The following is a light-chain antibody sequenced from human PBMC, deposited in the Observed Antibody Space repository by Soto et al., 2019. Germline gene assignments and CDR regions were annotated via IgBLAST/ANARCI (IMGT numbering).Light chain of an antibody. CDR3: QSYDSSLSGYV. J-gene: IGLJ1*01. Sequence: QSALTQPASVSGSPGQSISISCTGTSSDVGGYNYVSWYQQHPGKAPKLMIYDVSNRPSGVSNRFSGSKSGNTASLAITGLQAEDEADYYCQSYDSSLSGYVLGTGTKVTVL. CDR2: DVS. V-gene: IGLV2-14*01. CDR1: SSDVGGYNY.